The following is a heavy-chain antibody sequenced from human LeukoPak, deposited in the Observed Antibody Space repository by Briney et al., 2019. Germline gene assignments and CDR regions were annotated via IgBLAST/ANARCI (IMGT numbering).Heavy chain of an antibody. CDR2: IWYDGSNR. CDR1: GFTFSSYG. V-gene: IGHV3-33*01. CDR3: ATNSVAATLEH. D-gene: IGHD2-15*01. Sequence: GGSLRLSCAASGFTFSSYGMHWVRQAPGKGLEWVAVIWYDGSNRYYADSVKGRFTISRDNSKNTLYLQMNSLRAEDTAVYYCATNSVAATLEHWGQGTLVTVSS. J-gene: IGHJ4*02.